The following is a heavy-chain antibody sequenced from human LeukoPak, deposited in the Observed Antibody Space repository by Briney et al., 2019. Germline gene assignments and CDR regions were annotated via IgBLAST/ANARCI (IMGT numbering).Heavy chain of an antibody. D-gene: IGHD2-2*01. J-gene: IGHJ1*01. CDR1: GGSISSYC. CDR2: IYYSGST. Sequence: SETLSLTCTVSGGSISSYCWSRIRQPPGKGLEWIGYIYYSGSTNYNPSLKSRVTISVDTSKNQFSLKLSSVTAADTAVYYCARDGAVVPAVPEYFQHWGQGTLVTVSS. CDR3: ARDGAVVPAVPEYFQH. V-gene: IGHV4-59*01.